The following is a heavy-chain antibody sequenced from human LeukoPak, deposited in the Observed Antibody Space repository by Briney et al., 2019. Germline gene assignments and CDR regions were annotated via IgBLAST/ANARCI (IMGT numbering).Heavy chain of an antibody. CDR1: GFTFSSYA. CDR3: AKRAGSDWYFDL. J-gene: IGHJ2*01. CDR2: TTDGGAVI. Sequence: GGSLRLSCAASGFTFSSYAMSWVRQAPGKGLEWVSSTTDGGAVIYYADSVKGRFTISRDNSKNTLYLQMNSLRAEDTAVYYCAKRAGSDWYFDLWGRGTLVTVSS. V-gene: IGHV3-23*01.